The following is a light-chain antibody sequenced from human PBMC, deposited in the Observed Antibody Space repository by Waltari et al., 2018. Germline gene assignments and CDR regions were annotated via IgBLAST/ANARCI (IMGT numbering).Light chain of an antibody. CDR2: EVS. CDR3: SSYAGSNTPV. J-gene: IGLJ3*02. CDR1: SSDVGGYNY. V-gene: IGLV2-8*01. Sequence: QSALTQPPSASGSPGQSVTISCTGTSSDVGGYNYVPWYQQHPGKAPKLMIYEVSKRPSGVPDRFSGSKSGNTASLTVSGLQAEDEADYYCSSYAGSNTPVFGGGTKLTVL.